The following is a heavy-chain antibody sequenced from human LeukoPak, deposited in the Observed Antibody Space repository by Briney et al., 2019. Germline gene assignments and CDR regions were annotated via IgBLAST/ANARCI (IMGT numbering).Heavy chain of an antibody. J-gene: IGHJ4*02. V-gene: IGHV1-2*02. CDR2: INSNSGGT. CDR3: ARGYGSGSFHTY. D-gene: IGHD3-10*01. CDR1: GYTFTNYA. Sequence: ASVKVSCKASGYTFTNYAMNWVRQAPGQGLEWMGWINSNSGGTNYAQKFQGRVTMTRDTSISTAYMELSRLRSDDTAMYYCARGYGSGSFHTYWGQGTLVTVSS.